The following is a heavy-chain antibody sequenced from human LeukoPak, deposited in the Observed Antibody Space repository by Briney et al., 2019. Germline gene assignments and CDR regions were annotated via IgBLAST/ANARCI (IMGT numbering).Heavy chain of an antibody. Sequence: GGSLRLSCAASGFTFSSHWMHWVRQAPEKGLVGVSHINADGSATYYAASVKGRFTISRDNARNTPYLQMHSLTAEDTGVYYCVRGALRDCSYTSCTRGNWFDPWGQGTLVTVSS. V-gene: IGHV3-74*01. CDR3: VRGALRDCSYTSCTRGNWFDP. CDR1: GFTFSSHW. J-gene: IGHJ5*02. CDR2: INADGSAT. D-gene: IGHD2-2*01.